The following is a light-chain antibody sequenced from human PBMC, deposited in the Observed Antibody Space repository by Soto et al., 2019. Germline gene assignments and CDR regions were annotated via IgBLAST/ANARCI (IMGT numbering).Light chain of an antibody. V-gene: IGKV1-5*03. J-gene: IGKJ1*01. CDR3: QHYNIYSEA. CDR1: QTISSW. Sequence: QMTQSPFSLSASVGDRVTITWRASQTISSWLAWYQQKPGKAPKLLIYKASTLKSGVPSRFSGSGSGTEFTLTISSLQPDDFATYYCQHYNIYSEAFGQGTKVDTK. CDR2: KAS.